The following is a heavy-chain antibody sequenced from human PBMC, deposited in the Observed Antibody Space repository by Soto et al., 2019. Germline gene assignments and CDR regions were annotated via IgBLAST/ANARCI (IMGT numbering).Heavy chain of an antibody. CDR3: ARDTHEDFWSGPSYDL. CDR2: IYYSGST. Sequence: QVQLQESGPGLVKPSQTLSLTCTVSGGSISSGGYYWSWIRQHPGKGREWIGYIYYSGSTYYNPSLESRVTISVDTSKNQFSLKLCSVTAGDTAVYYCARDTHEDFWSGPSYDLWGQGTLVSVYS. J-gene: IGHJ5*02. D-gene: IGHD3-3*01. V-gene: IGHV4-31*03. CDR1: GGSISSGGYY.